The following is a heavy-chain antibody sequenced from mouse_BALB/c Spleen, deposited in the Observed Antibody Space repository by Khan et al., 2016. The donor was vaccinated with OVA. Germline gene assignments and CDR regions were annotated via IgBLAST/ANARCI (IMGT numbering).Heavy chain of an antibody. V-gene: IGHV14-3*02. CDR1: GFNIKDTY. CDR2: IAPANGNT. CDR3: ARPSYGPRDFEV. Sequence: EVELVESGAELVKPGASVKLSCTASGFNIKDTYLHWVKQRPEQGLEWIGRIAPANGNTQYDPKFQGKATLTSDTSSNTSYLQLNSLTSEDTAVYYCARPSYGPRDFEVWGAGTTVTVSS. D-gene: IGHD1-1*02. J-gene: IGHJ1*01.